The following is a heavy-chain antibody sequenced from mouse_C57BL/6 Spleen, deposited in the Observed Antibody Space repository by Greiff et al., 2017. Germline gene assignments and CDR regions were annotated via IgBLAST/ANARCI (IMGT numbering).Heavy chain of an antibody. V-gene: IGHV5-4*01. J-gene: IGHJ2*01. D-gene: IGHD3-2*02. CDR2: ISDGGSYT. CDR1: GFTFSSYA. Sequence: EVHLVESGGGLVKPGGSLKLSCAASGFTFSSYAMSWVRQTPEKRLEWVATISDGGSYTYYPDNVKGRFTISRDNAKNNLYLQMSHLKSEDTAMYYCARASSGYYFDDWGQGTTLTVSS. CDR3: ARASSGYYFDD.